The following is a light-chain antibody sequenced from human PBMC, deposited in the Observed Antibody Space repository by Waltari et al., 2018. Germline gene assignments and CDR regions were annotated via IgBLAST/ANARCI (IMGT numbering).Light chain of an antibody. J-gene: IGLJ2*01. V-gene: IGLV1-44*01. CDR3: SAWDDSLNGPVV. CDR2: STH. CDR1: RFNIGSTV. Sequence: QSVLTQPPSASGTLGQRVTISRSGSRFNIGSTVVSWSQHVPGSAPRLIIHSTHQRPSGVPDRFSGSKSVTSASLAISGLQAADEADYYCSAWDDSLNGPVVFGGGTKLTVL.